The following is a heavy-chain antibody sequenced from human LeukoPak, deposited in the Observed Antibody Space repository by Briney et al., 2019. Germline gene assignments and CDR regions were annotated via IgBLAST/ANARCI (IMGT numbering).Heavy chain of an antibody. V-gene: IGHV4-39*01. D-gene: IGHD3-16*02. CDR3: ARQSSGRYYFDY. CDR2: IYYSGIT. CDR1: GGSISSSYYY. J-gene: IGHJ4*02. Sequence: SETLSLTCTVSGGSISSSYYYWGWIRQPPGKGLEWIGSIYYSGITYYNSSLKSRVTISVDTSKNQFSLKLSSVTAAETAVYYCARQSSGRYYFDYWGQGALVTVSS.